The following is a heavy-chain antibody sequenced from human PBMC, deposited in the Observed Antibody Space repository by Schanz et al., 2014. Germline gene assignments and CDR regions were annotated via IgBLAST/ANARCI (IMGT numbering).Heavy chain of an antibody. CDR1: GFTFNNYA. J-gene: IGHJ5*02. CDR2: ISYDGSTK. CDR3: ASGGYCTNGVCNGGRNWFDP. Sequence: VQVVESGGGVVQPGTSLRLSCVASGFTFNNYAIHWVRQAPGKGLEWVAVISYDGSTKYYADSVKGRFTISRDNSKNTLYLQINSLRAEDTAVYYCASGGYCTNGVCNGGRNWFDPWGQGTLVTVSS. V-gene: IGHV3-30-3*02. D-gene: IGHD2-8*01.